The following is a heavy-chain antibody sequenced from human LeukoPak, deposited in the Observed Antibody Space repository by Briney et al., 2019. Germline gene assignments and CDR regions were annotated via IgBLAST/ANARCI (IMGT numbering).Heavy chain of an antibody. D-gene: IGHD3-3*01. CDR1: GVSFSGYY. CDR3: ARGNYDFWSGKRGFGP. V-gene: IGHV4-34*01. CDR2: INHSGST. Sequence: SETLSLTCAVYGVSFSGYYWSWIRQPPGKGLEWIGEINHSGSTNYNPSLKSRVTISVDTSKNQFSLKLSSVTAADTAVYYCARGNYDFWSGKRGFGPWGQGTLVTVSS. J-gene: IGHJ5*02.